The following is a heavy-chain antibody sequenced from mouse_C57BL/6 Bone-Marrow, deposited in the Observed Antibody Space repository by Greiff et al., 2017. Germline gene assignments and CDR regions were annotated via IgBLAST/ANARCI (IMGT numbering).Heavy chain of an antibody. CDR1: GFTFSDYG. J-gene: IGHJ1*03. Sequence: EVQRVESGGGLVQPGGSLKLSCAASGFTFSDYGMAWVRQAPRKGPEWVAFISNLAYSIYYADTVTGRFTLSRENAKNTLYLEMSSLRSEDTAMYYCARPGDGYYPYWYFDVWGTGTTVTVSS. CDR2: ISNLAYSI. V-gene: IGHV5-15*01. D-gene: IGHD2-3*01. CDR3: ARPGDGYYPYWYFDV.